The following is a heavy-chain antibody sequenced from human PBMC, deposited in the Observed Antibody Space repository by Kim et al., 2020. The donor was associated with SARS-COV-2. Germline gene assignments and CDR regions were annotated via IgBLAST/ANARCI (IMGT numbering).Heavy chain of an antibody. D-gene: IGHD6-19*01. J-gene: IGHJ5*02. CDR1: GFTFSSYG. V-gene: IGHV3-30*18. Sequence: GGSLRLSCAASGFTFSSYGMHWVRQAPGKGLEWVAVISYDGSNKYYADSVKGRFTISRDNSKNTLYLQMNSLRAEDTAVYYCAKDRSSGWTNNWFDPWGQGTLGTVSS. CDR3: AKDRSSGWTNNWFDP. CDR2: ISYDGSNK.